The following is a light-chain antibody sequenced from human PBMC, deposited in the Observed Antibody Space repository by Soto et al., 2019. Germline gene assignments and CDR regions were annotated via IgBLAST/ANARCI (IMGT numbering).Light chain of an antibody. CDR3: QSYDSSLSGYV. CDR1: SSNIGAGYD. CDR2: GNS. Sequence: QSVLTQPPSVSGAPGHRVTISCTGSSSNIGAGYDVHWYQQLPGTAPKLLIYGNSNRPSGVPDRFSVSKSGTSASLAITGLQAEDEADYYCQSYDSSLSGYVFGTGTKLTVL. V-gene: IGLV1-40*01. J-gene: IGLJ1*01.